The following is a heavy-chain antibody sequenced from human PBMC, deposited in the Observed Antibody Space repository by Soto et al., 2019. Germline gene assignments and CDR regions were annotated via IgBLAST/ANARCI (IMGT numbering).Heavy chain of an antibody. Sequence: PGGSLRLSCAASGFTFSSYGMHWVRQAPGKGLEWVAVISYDGSNKYYADSVKGRFTISRDNSKNTLYLQMNSLRAEDTAVYYCAKDSFYDYGDKPKNYFDYWGQGTLVTVSS. CDR1: GFTFSSYG. D-gene: IGHD4-17*01. V-gene: IGHV3-30*18. CDR3: AKDSFYDYGDKPKNYFDY. J-gene: IGHJ4*02. CDR2: ISYDGSNK.